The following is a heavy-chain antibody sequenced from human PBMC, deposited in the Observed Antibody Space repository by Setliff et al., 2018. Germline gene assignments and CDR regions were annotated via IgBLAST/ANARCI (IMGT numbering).Heavy chain of an antibody. CDR3: ARGGYNGYAVFDD. V-gene: IGHV4-59*01. J-gene: IGHJ4*02. D-gene: IGHD5-12*01. CDR1: GGSISGYY. CDR2: IYYAGSP. Sequence: SETLSLTCTVSGGSISGYYWSWIRQPPGKGLEWIGNIYYAGSPSYSPSLRSRGTISVDTSKNKFSLSLSSVTAADTAVYYCARGGYNGYAVFDDWGQGALVTVSS.